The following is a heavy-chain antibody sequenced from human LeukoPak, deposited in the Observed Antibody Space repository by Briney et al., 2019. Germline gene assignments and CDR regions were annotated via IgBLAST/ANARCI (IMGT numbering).Heavy chain of an antibody. D-gene: IGHD3-10*01. V-gene: IGHV1-18*01. J-gene: IGHJ5*02. Sequence: ASVKVSCKASGYTFTSYGISWVRQAPGQGLEWMGWISAYNGNTNYAQKLQGRVTMTTDTSTSTAYMELSSLRSEDTAVYYCASSGSGSYYNFHVRWFDPWGQGTLVTVSS. CDR2: ISAYNGNT. CDR1: GYTFTSYG. CDR3: ASSGSGSYYNFHVRWFDP.